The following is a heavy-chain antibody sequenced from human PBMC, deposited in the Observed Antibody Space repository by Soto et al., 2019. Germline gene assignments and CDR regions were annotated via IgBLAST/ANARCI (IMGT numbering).Heavy chain of an antibody. Sequence: EVQLVESGGGLVQPGGSLRLSCADSGFSFSNYWMHWVRQGPGKGLVWVSRINTDGSSTNYADSVRGRFTISRDNAKNTLYLQMNSLRAEDTAVYYCARSPGGYHIDWGQGTMVTVSS. J-gene: IGHJ3*01. D-gene: IGHD2-21*01. CDR1: GFSFSNYW. V-gene: IGHV3-74*01. CDR3: ARSPGGYHID. CDR2: INTDGSST.